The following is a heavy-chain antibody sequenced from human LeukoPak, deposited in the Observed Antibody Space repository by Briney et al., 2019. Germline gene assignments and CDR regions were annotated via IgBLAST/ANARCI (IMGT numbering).Heavy chain of an antibody. V-gene: IGHV3-64*01. Sequence: GGSLRLSCAASGFTFSSYAMHWVRQAPGKGLEYLSAISSNGGSTYYANSVKGRFTISRDNSKNTLYLQMGSLRAEDMAVYYCARGEGYCSSTSCQDFDYWGQGTLVTVSS. D-gene: IGHD2-2*01. CDR3: ARGEGYCSSTSCQDFDY. J-gene: IGHJ4*02. CDR1: GFTFSSYA. CDR2: ISSNGGST.